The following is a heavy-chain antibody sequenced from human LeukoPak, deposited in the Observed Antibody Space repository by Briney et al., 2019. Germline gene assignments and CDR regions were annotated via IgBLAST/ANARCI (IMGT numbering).Heavy chain of an antibody. CDR3: ARVIQLPNEYFQH. Sequence: ASVKVSCKASGGTFNSYAISWVRQAPGQGLEWMGGIIPIFGTANYAQKFQGRVTITADESTSTAYMELSSLSSEDTAVYYCARVIQLPNEYFQHWGQGTLVTVSS. CDR1: GGTFNSYA. CDR2: IIPIFGTA. J-gene: IGHJ1*01. V-gene: IGHV1-69*13. D-gene: IGHD2-2*01.